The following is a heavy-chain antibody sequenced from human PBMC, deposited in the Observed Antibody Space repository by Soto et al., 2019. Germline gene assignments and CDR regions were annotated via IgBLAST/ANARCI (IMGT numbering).Heavy chain of an antibody. CDR2: IYYTGST. Sequence: SETLSLTCTVSSGSISTYYWSWIRQPPGKGLEWIGYIYYTGSTYYNPSLKSRVTISVDTSKNQFSLKLSSVTAADTAVYYCARQSSGWYSDYYYYGMDVWGQGTTVTVSS. CDR3: ARQSSGWYSDYYYYGMDV. J-gene: IGHJ6*02. V-gene: IGHV4-59*08. D-gene: IGHD6-19*01. CDR1: SGSISTYY.